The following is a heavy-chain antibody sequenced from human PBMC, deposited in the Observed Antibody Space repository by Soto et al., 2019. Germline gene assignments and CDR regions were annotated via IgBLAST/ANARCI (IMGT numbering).Heavy chain of an antibody. CDR1: GGTIDSGGYS. Sequence: PSETLSLTCAVSGGTIDSGGYSWSWIRQTQEKGLEWIGYIYRDGRTSYTPSLKSRVTISMDRSKSLLSLRLTSVTAADTAVYYCAGGGSFTWFDPWGQGAPVTSPQ. D-gene: IGHD3-16*01. CDR3: AGGGSFTWFDP. CDR2: IYRDGRT. J-gene: IGHJ5*02. V-gene: IGHV4-30-2*01.